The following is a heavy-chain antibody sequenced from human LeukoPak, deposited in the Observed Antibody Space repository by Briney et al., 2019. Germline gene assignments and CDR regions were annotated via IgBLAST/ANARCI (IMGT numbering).Heavy chain of an antibody. Sequence: GGSLRLSCAASGFTFSSYGMHWVRQAPGKGLQWVAFMRYDGSNKYYADSVKGRFTISRDNSKNTLYLQMNSLRAEDTAVYYCAKDHDSSGYYYFDYWGQGTLVTVSS. CDR3: AKDHDSSGYYYFDY. J-gene: IGHJ4*02. CDR1: GFTFSSYG. D-gene: IGHD3-22*01. CDR2: MRYDGSNK. V-gene: IGHV3-30*02.